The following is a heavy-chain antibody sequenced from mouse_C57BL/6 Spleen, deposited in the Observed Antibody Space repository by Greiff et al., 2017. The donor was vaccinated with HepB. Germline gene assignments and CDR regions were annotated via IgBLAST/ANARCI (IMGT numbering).Heavy chain of an antibody. CDR2: IYPGDGDT. D-gene: IGHD1-1*01. CDR1: GYAFSSYW. Sequence: VQLQQSGAELVKPGASVKISCKASGYAFSSYWMNWVKQRPGKGLEWIGQIYPGDGDTNYNGKFKGKATLTADKSSSTAYMQLSSLTSEDSAVYFCAREGSSPYAMDYWGQGTSVTVSS. J-gene: IGHJ4*01. CDR3: AREGSSPYAMDY. V-gene: IGHV1-80*01.